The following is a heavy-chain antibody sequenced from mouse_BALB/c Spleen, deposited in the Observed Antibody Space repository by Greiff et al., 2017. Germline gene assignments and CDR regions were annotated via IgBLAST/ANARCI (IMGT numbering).Heavy chain of an antibody. CDR2: ISSGSSTI. CDR3: ATYGYDEVAY. J-gene: IGHJ3*01. Sequence: EVKLMESGGGLVQPGGSRKLSCAASGFTFSSFGMHWVRQAPEKGLEWVAYISSGSSTIYYADTVKGRFTISRDNPKNTLFLQMTSLRSEDTAMYYCATYGYDEVAYWGQGTLVTVSA. D-gene: IGHD2-2*01. V-gene: IGHV5-17*02. CDR1: GFTFSSFG.